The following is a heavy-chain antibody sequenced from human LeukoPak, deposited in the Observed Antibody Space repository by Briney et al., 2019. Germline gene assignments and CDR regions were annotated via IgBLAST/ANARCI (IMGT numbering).Heavy chain of an antibody. D-gene: IGHD3-16*01. V-gene: IGHV1-2*02. Sequence: ASVKVSCKASGYTFTNFGISRVRQAPGQGLEWMGWINPNSGDTNYAQKFQGRVTMTRDTSIGTAYMELSRLRSDDTALYYCARDGGLDYWGQGTLVTVSS. CDR3: ARDGGLDY. CDR2: INPNSGDT. CDR1: GYTFTNFG. J-gene: IGHJ4*02.